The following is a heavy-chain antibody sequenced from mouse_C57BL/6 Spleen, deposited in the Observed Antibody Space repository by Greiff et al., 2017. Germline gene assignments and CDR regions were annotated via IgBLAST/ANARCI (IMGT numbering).Heavy chain of an antibody. Sequence: EVQGVESGGGLVKPGGSLKLSCAASGFTFSDYGMHWVRQAPEQGLEWVAYISSGSSTIYYADTVKGRFTISRDNAKNTLFLQMTSLRSEDTAMYYCARPGTGTGYFDVWGTGTTVTVSS. CDR1: GFTFSDYG. D-gene: IGHD4-1*01. CDR2: ISSGSSTI. J-gene: IGHJ1*03. CDR3: ARPGTGTGYFDV. V-gene: IGHV5-17*01.